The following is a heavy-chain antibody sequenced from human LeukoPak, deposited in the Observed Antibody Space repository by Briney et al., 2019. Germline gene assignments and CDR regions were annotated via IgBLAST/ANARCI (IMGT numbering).Heavy chain of an antibody. CDR3: AREPHIVVVTGAYYFDY. Sequence: ASVKVSCKASGYTFTSYYMHWVRQAPGQGLEWMGWINPNSGGTNYAQKFQGRVTMTRDTSISTAYMELSRLRSDDTAVYYCAREPHIVVVTGAYYFDYWGQGTLVTVSS. CDR1: GYTFTSYY. V-gene: IGHV1-2*02. CDR2: INPNSGGT. J-gene: IGHJ4*02. D-gene: IGHD2-21*02.